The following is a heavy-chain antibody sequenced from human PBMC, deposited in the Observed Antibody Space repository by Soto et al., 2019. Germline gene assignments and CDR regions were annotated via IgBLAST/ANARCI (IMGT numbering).Heavy chain of an antibody. J-gene: IGHJ5*02. Sequence: ESGGGVVQPGRSLRLSCAASGFTFSSYGMHWVRQAPGKGLEWVAVIWYDGSNKYYADSVKGRFTISRDNSKNTLYLHMNSLRAEDTAVYYCARGGGGAAAGTNWFDPWGQGTLVTVSS. V-gene: IGHV3-33*01. CDR3: ARGGGGAAAGTNWFDP. CDR2: IWYDGSNK. CDR1: GFTFSSYG. D-gene: IGHD6-13*01.